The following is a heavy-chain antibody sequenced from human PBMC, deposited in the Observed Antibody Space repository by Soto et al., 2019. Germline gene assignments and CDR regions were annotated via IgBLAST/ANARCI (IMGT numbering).Heavy chain of an antibody. CDR2: IYYSGST. J-gene: IGHJ6*02. D-gene: IGHD1-26*01. CDR1: GCSISGYY. Sequence: ETLSLTCTVSGCSISGYYWGCIRQPPGKGLEWIGSIYYSGSTYYNPSLKSRVTISVDTSKNQFSLKLSSVTAADTAVYYCARQSRSGSYYPYYYGMDVWGQGTTVTVSS. V-gene: IGHV4-39*01. CDR3: ARQSRSGSYYPYYYGMDV.